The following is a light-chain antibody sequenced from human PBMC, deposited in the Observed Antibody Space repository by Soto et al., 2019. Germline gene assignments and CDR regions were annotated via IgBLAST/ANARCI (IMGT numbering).Light chain of an antibody. J-gene: IGKJ4*01. Sequence: AIQLTQSPSSLSASVGDRVTITCRASQDISSALAWYQQKPGRAPKLLIYAASTLESGVPSRFGGSGSGTGFTLTISSLQPEDFATYYCQQFNSYLLTFGGGTKVEVK. CDR3: QQFNSYLLT. V-gene: IGKV1-13*02. CDR1: QDISSA. CDR2: AAS.